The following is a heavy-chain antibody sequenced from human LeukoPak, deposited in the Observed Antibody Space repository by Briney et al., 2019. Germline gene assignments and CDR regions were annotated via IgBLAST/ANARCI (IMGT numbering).Heavy chain of an antibody. Sequence: SGGSLRLSCAASGFTFSDYYMSWIRQAPGKGLEWASYISSSGSTIYYADSVKGRFTISRDNAKNSLYLQMNSLRAEDTAVYYCARALTNYYGMDVWGQGTTVTVSS. CDR2: ISSSGSTI. CDR1: GFTFSDYY. D-gene: IGHD3-3*01. CDR3: ARALTNYYGMDV. V-gene: IGHV3-11*01. J-gene: IGHJ6*02.